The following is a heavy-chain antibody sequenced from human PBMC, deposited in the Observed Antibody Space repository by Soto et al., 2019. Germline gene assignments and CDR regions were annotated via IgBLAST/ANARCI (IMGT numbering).Heavy chain of an antibody. Sequence: SETLSLTCAVYGGSFSGDHWSWIRQPPGKGLEWIGEINHSGRTNYNPSLKSRVTISVDTSKKQISLKLNSVTAADTAVYYCARRYCSSTSCLAGFDPWGRGTLVTVSS. V-gene: IGHV4-34*01. D-gene: IGHD2-2*01. J-gene: IGHJ5*02. CDR2: INHSGRT. CDR1: GGSFSGDH. CDR3: ARRYCSSTSCLAGFDP.